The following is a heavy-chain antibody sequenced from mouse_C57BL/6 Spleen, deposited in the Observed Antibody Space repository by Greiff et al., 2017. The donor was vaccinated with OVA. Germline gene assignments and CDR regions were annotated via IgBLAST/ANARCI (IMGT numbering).Heavy chain of an antibody. V-gene: IGHV1-64*01. J-gene: IGHJ4*01. Sequence: VQLQQPGAELVKPGASVKLSCKASGYTFTSYWMHWVKQRPGQGLEWIGMIHPNSGSTNYNEKFKSKATLTVDKSSSTAYMQLSSLTSEDSAVYYCARTEVTISMDYWGQGTSVTVSS. D-gene: IGHD2-2*01. CDR1: GYTFTSYW. CDR3: ARTEVTISMDY. CDR2: IHPNSGST.